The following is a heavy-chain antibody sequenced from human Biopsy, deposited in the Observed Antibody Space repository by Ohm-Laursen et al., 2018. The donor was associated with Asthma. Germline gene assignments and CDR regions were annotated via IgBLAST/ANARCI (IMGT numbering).Heavy chain of an antibody. CDR1: GGTFNNYA. J-gene: IGHJ6*02. CDR3: AKARCYYYYCDMEV. V-gene: IGHV1-69*13. Sequence: SVKVSCKPSGGTFNNYAINWVRQAPGQGLEWMGGISPIFGSTAYAQKFQGRVTITADVFTSTVYMELSGLGSEDTAVLYCAKARCYYYYCDMEVWGPGTAITVSS. CDR2: ISPIFGST.